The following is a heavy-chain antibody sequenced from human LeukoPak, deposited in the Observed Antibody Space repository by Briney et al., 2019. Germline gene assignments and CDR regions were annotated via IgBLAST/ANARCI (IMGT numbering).Heavy chain of an antibody. Sequence: GGSLRLSCAGTGFTFSAYWMHWVRQAPGKGPVWLARINSDGYSISCADSVKGRFTISRDNAKKTLYLQMNTLRAEDTAMYYCARAIAEAGTDSWGQGTLVTVSS. CDR3: ARAIAEAGTDS. D-gene: IGHD6-19*01. CDR2: INSDGYSI. V-gene: IGHV3-74*01. CDR1: GFTFSAYW. J-gene: IGHJ4*02.